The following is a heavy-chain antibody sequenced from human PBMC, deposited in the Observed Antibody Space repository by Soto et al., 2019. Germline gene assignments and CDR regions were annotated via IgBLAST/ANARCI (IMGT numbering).Heavy chain of an antibody. J-gene: IGHJ4*02. CDR3: ATAISSPFSNFDY. CDR1: GFTFSTYW. Sequence: EVQLVQSGGDLVQPGGSLRLSCVASGFTFSTYWMTWVRQAPGMGLEWVAGIKEDGSEEVYVDSVKGRFSISRDNAKTSLYLQLNSPRAEDTAVYYCATAISSPFSNFDYWGQGSLVTVSS. CDR2: IKEDGSEE. D-gene: IGHD2-2*01. V-gene: IGHV3-7*01.